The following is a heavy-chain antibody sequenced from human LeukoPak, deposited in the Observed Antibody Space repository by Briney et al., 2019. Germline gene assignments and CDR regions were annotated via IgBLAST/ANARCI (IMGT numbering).Heavy chain of an antibody. Sequence: GASVKVSCKASGYTFTSYGISWVRQAPGQGLEWMGWISAYNGNTIYAQKLQGRVTMTTDTSTSTAYMELRSLRSDDTAVYCCARSPLGIPDAFDIWGQGTMVTVSS. CDR2: ISAYNGNT. CDR3: ARSPLGIPDAFDI. D-gene: IGHD7-27*01. V-gene: IGHV1-18*01. J-gene: IGHJ3*02. CDR1: GYTFTSYG.